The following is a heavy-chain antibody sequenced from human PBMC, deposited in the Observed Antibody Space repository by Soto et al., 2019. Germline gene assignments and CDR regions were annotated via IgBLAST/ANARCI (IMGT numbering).Heavy chain of an antibody. CDR2: INPNSGGT. J-gene: IGHJ6*02. Sequence: QVQLVQSGAEVKKPGASVKVSCKASGYTFTGYYMHWVRQAPGQGLEWMGWINPNSGGTNYAQKFQGRVTMTRDPSISTAYMELSRLRSDDTAVYYCARVHRGWYTVYYYGMDVWGQGTTVTVSS. CDR1: GYTFTGYY. CDR3: ARVHRGWYTVYYYGMDV. V-gene: IGHV1-2*02. D-gene: IGHD6-19*01.